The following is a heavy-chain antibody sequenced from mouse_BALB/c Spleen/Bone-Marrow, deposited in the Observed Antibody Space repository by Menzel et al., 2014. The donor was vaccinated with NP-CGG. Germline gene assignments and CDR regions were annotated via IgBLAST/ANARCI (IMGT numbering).Heavy chain of an antibody. CDR1: GYTFTSYW. D-gene: IGHD1-1*01. V-gene: IGHV1-69*02. CDR3: TRSYGSSYEYYFDY. Sequence: QVQLKQSGAELVRPGASVKLSCKASGYTFTSYWINWVKQRPGQGLEWIGNIYPSDSYTNYSQKFKDKATLTVDKSSSTAYMQLSSPTSEDSAVYYCTRSYGSSYEYYFDYWGQGTTLTVSS. CDR2: IYPSDSYT. J-gene: IGHJ2*01.